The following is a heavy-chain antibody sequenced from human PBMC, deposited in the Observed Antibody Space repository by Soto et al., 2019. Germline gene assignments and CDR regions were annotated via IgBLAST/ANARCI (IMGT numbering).Heavy chain of an antibody. CDR3: AHIVLRTVFGLVTTTAIYFDF. CDR1: GFSLTTSGVG. D-gene: IGHD3-3*01. Sequence: QITLNESGPTVVRPTETLTLTCRFSGFSLTTSGVGVGWIRQSPGKAPEWLALIYWDDDKRYSPSLKSRLTISKDTSKNQVFLTVSELDPTDTATYYCAHIVLRTVFGLVTTTAIYFDFWGQGTPVAVSS. CDR2: IYWDDDK. J-gene: IGHJ4*02. V-gene: IGHV2-5*02.